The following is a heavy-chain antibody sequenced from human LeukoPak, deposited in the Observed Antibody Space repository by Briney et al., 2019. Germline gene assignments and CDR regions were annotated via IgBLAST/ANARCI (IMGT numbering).Heavy chain of an antibody. V-gene: IGHV3-21*01. CDR2: ISGSSSYI. Sequence: PGGSLRLSCAASGFTFDDYGMSWVRQAPGKGLEWVSSISGSSSYIYYADSVKGRFTISRHNAKNSLFLQMNTLRAEDTAVYYCARDREGYCSGGSCTNFDYWGQGTLVTVSS. CDR3: ARDREGYCSGGSCTNFDY. CDR1: GFTFDDYG. J-gene: IGHJ4*02. D-gene: IGHD2-15*01.